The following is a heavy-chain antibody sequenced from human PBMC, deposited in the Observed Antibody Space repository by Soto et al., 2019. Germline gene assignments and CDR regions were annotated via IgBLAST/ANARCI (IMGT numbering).Heavy chain of an antibody. CDR2: IDPSDSYT. J-gene: IGHJ6*02. CDR1: GYSFTSYW. D-gene: IGHD6-13*01. CDR3: ASPRSKGYSSSPNYYYYGMDV. Sequence: GESLKISCKGSGYSFTSYWISWVRQMPGKGLEWMGRIDPSDSYTNYSPSFQGHVTISADKSISTAYLQWSSLKASDTAMYYCASPRSKGYSSSPNYYYYGMDVWGQGTTVTV. V-gene: IGHV5-10-1*01.